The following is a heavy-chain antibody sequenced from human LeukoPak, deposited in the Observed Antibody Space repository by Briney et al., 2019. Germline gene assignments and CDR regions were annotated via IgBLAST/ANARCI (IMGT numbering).Heavy chain of an antibody. D-gene: IGHD6-19*01. V-gene: IGHV4-61*01. CDR1: GGSISSSSYY. CDR2: IYYSGST. CDR3: ARSSGWYFYMDV. J-gene: IGHJ6*03. Sequence: SETLSLTCTVSGGSISSSSYYWSWIRQPPGKGLEWIGYIYYSGSTNYNPSLKSRVTISVDTSKNQFSLKLSSVTAADTAVYYCARSSGWYFYMDVWGKGTTVTISS.